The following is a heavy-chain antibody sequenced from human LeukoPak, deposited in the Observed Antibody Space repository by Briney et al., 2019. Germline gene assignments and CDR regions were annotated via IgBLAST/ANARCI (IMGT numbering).Heavy chain of an antibody. D-gene: IGHD2-2*01. J-gene: IGHJ6*02. Sequence: PSETLSLTCTVSGGSISSSSYYWGWIRQPPGKGLEWIGSIYYSGSTYYNPSLKSRVTISVDTSKNQFSLKLSSVTAADTAVYYCARHEGYCSSTSCYQLYYGMDVWGQETTVTVSS. CDR2: IYYSGST. CDR3: ARHEGYCSSTSCYQLYYGMDV. CDR1: GGSISSSSYY. V-gene: IGHV4-39*01.